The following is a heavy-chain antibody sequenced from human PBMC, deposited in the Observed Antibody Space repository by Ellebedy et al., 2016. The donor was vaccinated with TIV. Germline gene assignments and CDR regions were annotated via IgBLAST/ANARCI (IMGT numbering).Heavy chain of an antibody. CDR3: ANGAYDI. D-gene: IGHD5-24*01. CDR1: GFTFRNNS. J-gene: IGHJ3*02. V-gene: IGHV3-48*04. Sequence: ESLKISCAASGFTFRNNSMNWVRQAPGKGLEWISYISSSGTTIYYADSVKGRFTISRDNAKISLYLQMNSLTAEDTAVYYCANGAYDIWGQGTMVTVSS. CDR2: ISSSGTTI.